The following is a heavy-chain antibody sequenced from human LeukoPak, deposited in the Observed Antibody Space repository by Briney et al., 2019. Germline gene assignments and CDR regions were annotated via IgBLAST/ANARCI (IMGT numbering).Heavy chain of an antibody. J-gene: IGHJ3*02. D-gene: IGHD3-10*01. CDR2: ISPNSGGT. CDR3: ARVSVTMVRGGPQYAFDI. V-gene: IGHV1-2*04. CDR1: GYTFTSYY. Sequence: GASVKVSCKASGYTFTSYYMHWVRQAPGQGLEWMEWISPNSGGTNYAQKFQGWVTMTRDTSISTAYMELSRLRSDDTAVYYCARVSVTMVRGGPQYAFDIWGQGTMVTVSS.